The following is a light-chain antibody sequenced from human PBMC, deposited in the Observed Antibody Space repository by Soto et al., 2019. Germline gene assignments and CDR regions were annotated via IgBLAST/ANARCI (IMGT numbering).Light chain of an antibody. Sequence: QSALTQPASVSGSPGQSITISCTGTSSDVGVYNYVSGYQQYPGKVPKLMIYEVSNRPSGISNRFSGSKSGNTASLTISGPQAEDEADYYCTSYTRRNTYVFGTGTKLTVL. CDR1: SSDVGVYNY. J-gene: IGLJ1*01. V-gene: IGLV2-14*01. CDR2: EVS. CDR3: TSYTRRNTYV.